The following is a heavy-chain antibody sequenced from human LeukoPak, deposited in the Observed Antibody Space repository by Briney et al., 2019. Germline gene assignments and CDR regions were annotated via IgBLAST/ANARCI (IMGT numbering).Heavy chain of an antibody. Sequence: ETLSLTCTVSGGSISSYYWSWIRQPPGKGLEWVANIKQDGSEKYYVDSVKGRFTISRDNAKNSLYLQMNSLRAEDTAVYYCARPSNYYYMDVWGKGTTVTISS. J-gene: IGHJ6*03. CDR2: IKQDGSEK. V-gene: IGHV3-7*01. CDR3: ARPSNYYYMDV. CDR1: GGSISSYY.